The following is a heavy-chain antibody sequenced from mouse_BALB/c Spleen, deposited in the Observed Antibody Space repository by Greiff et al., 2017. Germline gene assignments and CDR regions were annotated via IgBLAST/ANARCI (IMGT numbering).Heavy chain of an antibody. Sequence: TGGGLVQPKGSLKLSCAASGFTFNTNAMNWVRQAPGKGLEWVARIRSKSNNYATYYADSVKDRFTISRDDSQSMLYLQMNNLKTEDTAMYYCVSWDAMDYWGQGTSVTVSS. D-gene: IGHD4-1*01. CDR3: VSWDAMDY. CDR1: GFTFNTNA. CDR2: IRSKSNNYAT. J-gene: IGHJ4*01. V-gene: IGHV10S3*01.